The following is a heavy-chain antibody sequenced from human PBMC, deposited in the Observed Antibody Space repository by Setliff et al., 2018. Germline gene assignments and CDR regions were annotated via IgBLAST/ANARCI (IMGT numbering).Heavy chain of an antibody. V-gene: IGHV1-69*04. J-gene: IGHJ4*02. CDR1: GATLSGDV. Sequence: SVKVSCKASGATLSGDVFSWVRQAPGHGLEWMGRFIPVLGKANYAPRFQGRLTLTIDTSTNTVFMELRNLRPDDTAIYYCARDGGGYCATTSCFHFDYWGQGTQVTVSS. CDR2: FIPVLGKA. CDR3: ARDGGGYCATTSCFHFDY. D-gene: IGHD2-15*01.